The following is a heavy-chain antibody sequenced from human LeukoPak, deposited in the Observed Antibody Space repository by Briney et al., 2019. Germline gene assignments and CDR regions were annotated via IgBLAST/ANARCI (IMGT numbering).Heavy chain of an antibody. D-gene: IGHD6-13*01. J-gene: IGHJ4*02. Sequence: SETLSLTCAVYGGSFSGYYWSWIRQPPGKGLEWIGEINHSGSTNYNPSLKSRVTISVDTSKNQFSLKLSSVTAADTAVYYCARLYSSSWYDPYYFDYWGQGTLVTVSS. CDR3: ARLYSSSWYDPYYFDY. CDR1: GGSFSGYY. V-gene: IGHV4-34*01. CDR2: INHSGST.